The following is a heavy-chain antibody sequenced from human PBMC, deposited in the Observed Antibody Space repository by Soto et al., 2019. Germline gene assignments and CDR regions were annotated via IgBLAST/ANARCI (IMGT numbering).Heavy chain of an antibody. D-gene: IGHD3-3*01. CDR2: IYYSGST. V-gene: IGHV4-59*01. CDR3: ARGSPDFWSGRGNGDYYYYMDV. CDR1: GGSISSYY. Sequence: SETLSLTCTVSGGSISSYYWSWIRQPPGKGLEWIGYIYYSGSTNYNPSLKSRVTISVDTSKNQFSLKLSSVTAADTAVYYCARGSPDFWSGRGNGDYYYYMDVWGKGTTVTVSS. J-gene: IGHJ6*03.